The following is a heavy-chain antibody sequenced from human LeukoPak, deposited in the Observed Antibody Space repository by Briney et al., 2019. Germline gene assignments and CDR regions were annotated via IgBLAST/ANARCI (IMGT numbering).Heavy chain of an antibody. CDR2: IYSGGST. CDR3: ARGRFGEFIS. CDR1: GFTVSSNY. V-gene: IGHV3-53*01. D-gene: IGHD3-10*01. Sequence: GGSLTLSCAASGFTVSSNYMSWVRQAPGKGLEWVSVIYSGGSTYYADSVKGRFTISRDNSKNTLYLQMNSLRAEDTAVYYCARGRFGEFISWGQETLVTVSS. J-gene: IGHJ4*02.